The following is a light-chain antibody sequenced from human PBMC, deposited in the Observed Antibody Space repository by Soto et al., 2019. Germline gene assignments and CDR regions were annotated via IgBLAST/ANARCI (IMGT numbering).Light chain of an antibody. Sequence: QSALTQPASVSGSPGQSITISFTGTSSDVGGYNYVSWYQQHPVNAPKLMIYDGTNRPSGVSVRFSGSKSGNTASLTISGLQAEYEADYYCSSYTSSRTPYVFGTGTKLTVL. J-gene: IGLJ1*01. CDR1: SSDVGGYNY. CDR3: SSYTSSRTPYV. CDR2: DGT. V-gene: IGLV2-14*01.